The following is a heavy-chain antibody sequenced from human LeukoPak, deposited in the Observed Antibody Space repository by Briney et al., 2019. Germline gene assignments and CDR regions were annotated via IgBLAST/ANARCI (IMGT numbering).Heavy chain of an antibody. J-gene: IGHJ4*02. D-gene: IGHD3-10*01. CDR1: GGSISSYY. V-gene: IGHV4-4*07. CDR2: IYTSGST. CDR3: ARSKLWFGSYYFDY. Sequence: SETLSLTCTVSGGSISSYYWSWIRQPAGKGLEWIGRIYTSGSTNYNPSLKSRVTISVDTSKNQFSLKLSSVTAADTAVYYCARSKLWFGSYYFDYWGQGTLVTVSS.